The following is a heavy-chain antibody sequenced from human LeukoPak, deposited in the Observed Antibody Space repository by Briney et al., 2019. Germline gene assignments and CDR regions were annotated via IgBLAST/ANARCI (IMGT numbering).Heavy chain of an antibody. Sequence: TLSLTRTVSGYSNSSGYYWGWIRQPPGKSLEWLALSYGDYDKLYSPSLKNRLSSTKDTSKHQVVLTMTKLNPLDTPTYYCARSICNGGSCYSGFDFWGQGTLVTVSS. CDR2: SYGDYDK. J-gene: IGHJ4*02. CDR1: GYSNSSGYYW. CDR3: ARSICNGGSCYSGFDF. D-gene: IGHD2-15*01. V-gene: IGHV2-5*02.